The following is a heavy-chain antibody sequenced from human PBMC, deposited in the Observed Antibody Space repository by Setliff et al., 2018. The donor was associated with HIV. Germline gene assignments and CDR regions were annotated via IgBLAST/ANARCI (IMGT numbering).Heavy chain of an antibody. CDR3: ARRYSSSWFYYNYGMDV. D-gene: IGHD6-13*01. CDR2: IYHTGST. CDR1: GGSFSGYY. J-gene: IGHJ6*02. Sequence: PSETLSLTCAVYGGSFSGYYWSWIRQSPGKGLEWIGSIYHTGSTYYKPSLKSRVTISVDASKNQFSLKLSSVTAADTAVYYCARRYSSSWFYYNYGMDVWGQGTTVTVSS. V-gene: IGHV4-34*01.